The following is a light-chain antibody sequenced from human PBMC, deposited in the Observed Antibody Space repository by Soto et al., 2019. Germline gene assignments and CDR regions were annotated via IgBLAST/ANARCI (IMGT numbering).Light chain of an antibody. CDR1: QSVLYSSDNKNY. Sequence: DIVMTQSPDSLAVSLGERATINCKSSQSVLYSSDNKNYLAWYQQKPGQPPKLLIAWASTRESGVPDRFSGSGSGTDFTLTSSGLQAGDLGVYYCQQYYAVPRTFGQGTKVEL. V-gene: IGKV4-1*01. CDR3: QQYYAVPRT. CDR2: WAS. J-gene: IGKJ1*01.